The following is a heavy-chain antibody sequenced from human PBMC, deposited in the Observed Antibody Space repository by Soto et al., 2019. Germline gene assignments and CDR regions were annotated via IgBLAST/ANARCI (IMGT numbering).Heavy chain of an antibody. CDR1: GGSISSSSYY. V-gene: IGHV4-39*01. J-gene: IGHJ4*02. CDR3: ARRRGAILKYYFDY. D-gene: IGHD3-10*01. CDR2: IYYSGST. Sequence: SETLSLTCTVSGGSISSSSYYWGWIRQPPGKGLEWIGSIYYSGSTYYNPSLKSRVTISVDTSKDQFSLKLSSVTAADTAVYYCARRRGAILKYYFDYWGQGTLVTVSS.